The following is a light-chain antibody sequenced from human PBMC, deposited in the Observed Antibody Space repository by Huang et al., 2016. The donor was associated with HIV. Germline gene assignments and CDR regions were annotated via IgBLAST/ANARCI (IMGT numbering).Light chain of an antibody. V-gene: IGKV3-15*01. CDR1: QSIKTN. CDR2: DSS. Sequence: IIITQSPVTLSVSPGERATLSCRASQSIKTNLVWYQQRLGQPPRLLIYDSSARATGVPARLSGSGSGANFTLPISSLQSEDFAVYYCQHYGNWPPWTFGPGTKVEMK. CDR3: QHYGNWPPWT. J-gene: IGKJ1*01.